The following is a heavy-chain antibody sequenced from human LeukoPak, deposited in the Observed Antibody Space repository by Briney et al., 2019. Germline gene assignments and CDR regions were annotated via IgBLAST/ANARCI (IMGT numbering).Heavy chain of an antibody. V-gene: IGHV1-18*01. CDR3: ARPGAADAFDI. Sequence: ASVKVSCKASGYTFTSYGISWVRQAPGQGLEWMGWISAYNGNTNNAQKLQGRVTITTDTTTSTAYMELRSLRSDHAAVYYCARPGAADAFDIWGQGTMVTVSS. CDR2: ISAYNGNT. CDR1: GYTFTSYG. J-gene: IGHJ3*02. D-gene: IGHD3-10*01.